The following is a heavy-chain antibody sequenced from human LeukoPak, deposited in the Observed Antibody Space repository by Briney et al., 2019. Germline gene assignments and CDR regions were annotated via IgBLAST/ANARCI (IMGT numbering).Heavy chain of an antibody. CDR3: ARVFFWGGYYTGMRACFDY. D-gene: IGHD3-3*01. CDR2: IIPIFGTA. V-gene: IGHV1-69*05. Sequence: SVKVSCKASGGTFSSYAISWVRQAPGQGLEWMGGIIPIFGTANYAQKFQGRVTITTDESTSTAYMELSSLRSDDTAVYYCARVFFWGGYYTGMRACFDYWGQGTLVTVSS. J-gene: IGHJ4*02. CDR1: GGTFSSYA.